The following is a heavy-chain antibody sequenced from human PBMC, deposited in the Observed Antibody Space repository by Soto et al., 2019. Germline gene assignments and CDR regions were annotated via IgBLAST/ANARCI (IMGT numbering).Heavy chain of an antibody. CDR2: IWYDGSNK. CDR3: ARDIGGIAVAGTGGGY. D-gene: IGHD6-19*01. Sequence: QVQLVESGGGVVQPGRSLRLSCAASGFTFSSYGMHWVRQAPGKGLEWVAVIWYDGSNKYYADSVKGRFTISRDNSKNRLYLQMKSLRAEDTAVYYCARDIGGIAVAGTGGGYWGQGTLVTVSS. CDR1: GFTFSSYG. V-gene: IGHV3-33*01. J-gene: IGHJ4*02.